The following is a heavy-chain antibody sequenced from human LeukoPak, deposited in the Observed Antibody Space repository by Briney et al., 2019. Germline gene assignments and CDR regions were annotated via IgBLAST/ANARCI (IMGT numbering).Heavy chain of an antibody. CDR2: IDHSGGT. D-gene: IGHD2-15*01. CDR1: GGSFSDYF. Sequence: SETLSLTCAVFGGSFSDYFWSWIRQPPGKGLEWIGEIDHSGGTNYNPSLKSRATMSVDTSKNQFSLKLTSVTAADAAVYYCARMRGGGIGYSNYMDVWGKGTTVIVSS. V-gene: IGHV4-34*01. J-gene: IGHJ6*03. CDR3: ARMRGGGIGYSNYMDV.